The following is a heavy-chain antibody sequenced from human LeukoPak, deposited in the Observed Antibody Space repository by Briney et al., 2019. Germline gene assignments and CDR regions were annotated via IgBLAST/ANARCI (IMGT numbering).Heavy chain of an antibody. J-gene: IGHJ4*02. CDR1: GGSISSSSYY. CDR3: ARGGWFGEKIFDY. V-gene: IGHV4-39*01. D-gene: IGHD3-10*01. CDR2: IYYSGST. Sequence: PSETLSLTCTVSGGSISSSSYYWGWIRQPPGKGLEWIGSIYYSGSTYYNPSLKSRVTISVDTSKNQFSLKLSSVTAADTAVYYCARGGWFGEKIFDYWGQGTLVTVSS.